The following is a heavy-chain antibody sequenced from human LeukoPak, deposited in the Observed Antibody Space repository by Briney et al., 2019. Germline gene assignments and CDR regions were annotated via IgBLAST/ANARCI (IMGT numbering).Heavy chain of an antibody. D-gene: IGHD3-22*01. CDR3: ARARGNYIPDY. CDR1: GFTFSDYY. V-gene: IGHV3-11*01. J-gene: IGHJ4*02. Sequence: GALRLSCAASGFTFSDYYMSWIRQAPGKGLEWVSYISSSTRTISYADSVKGRFTISRDNAKNSLYLQMSSLRADDTAVYYCARARGNYIPDYWGQGTLVTVSS. CDR2: ISSSTRTI.